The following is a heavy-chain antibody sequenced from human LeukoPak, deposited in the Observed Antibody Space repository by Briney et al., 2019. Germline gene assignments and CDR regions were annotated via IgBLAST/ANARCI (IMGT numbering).Heavy chain of an antibody. CDR2: IFHSGIA. D-gene: IGHD3-16*01. Sequence: PSETLSLTCAVSNYPITSDYYWVWIRQPPGQGLEWIGQIFHSGIAHYNPSLKSRVTMSVDTSRSQFCVNLNSVTAADTAVYYCGRAGFGTAYNRFYYYMDVWGKGTTVTVSS. V-gene: IGHV4-38-2*01. CDR3: GRAGFGTAYNRFYYYMDV. CDR1: NYPITSDYY. J-gene: IGHJ6*03.